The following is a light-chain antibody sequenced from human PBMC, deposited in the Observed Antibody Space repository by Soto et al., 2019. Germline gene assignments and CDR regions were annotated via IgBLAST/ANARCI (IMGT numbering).Light chain of an antibody. CDR3: ETWDSNTHKV. V-gene: IGLV4-60*02. Sequence: QPVLTQSSSASASLGSSVKLTCTLSSGHSSYIIAWHQQQPGKAPRYLMKLEGSGSYNKGSGVPDRFSGSSSGADRYLTISILQFEDEADYYCETWDSNTHKVFGGGTKLTVL. J-gene: IGLJ3*02. CDR1: SGHSSYI. CDR2: LEGSGSY.